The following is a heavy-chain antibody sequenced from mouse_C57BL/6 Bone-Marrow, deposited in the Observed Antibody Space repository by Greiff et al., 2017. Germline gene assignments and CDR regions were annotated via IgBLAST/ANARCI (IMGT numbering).Heavy chain of an antibody. CDR2: ISSGGSYT. CDR3: ARQRTGYYFDY. D-gene: IGHD4-1*01. J-gene: IGHJ2*01. Sequence: EVKVVESGGDLVKPGGSLKLSCAASGFTFSSYGMSWVRQTPDKRLEWVATISSGGSYTYYPDSVKGRFTISRANAKNTLYLQMSSLKSEDTAMYYCARQRTGYYFDYWGQGTTLTVSS. V-gene: IGHV5-6*01. CDR1: GFTFSSYG.